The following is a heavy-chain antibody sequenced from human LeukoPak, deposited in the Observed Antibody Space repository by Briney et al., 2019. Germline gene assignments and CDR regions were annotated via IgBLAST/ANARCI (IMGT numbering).Heavy chain of an antibody. CDR2: IRYDGSNK. Sequence: GGSLRLSCAASGFTFSTYGMHWVRQAPGKGLEWVAFIRYDGSNKYYADSVKGRFTISRDNSKNTLNLQMNSLRAEDTAVYYCARGGATIATGFDYWGQGTLVSVST. V-gene: IGHV3-30*02. J-gene: IGHJ4*02. D-gene: IGHD5-24*01. CDR3: ARGGATIATGFDY. CDR1: GFTFSTYG.